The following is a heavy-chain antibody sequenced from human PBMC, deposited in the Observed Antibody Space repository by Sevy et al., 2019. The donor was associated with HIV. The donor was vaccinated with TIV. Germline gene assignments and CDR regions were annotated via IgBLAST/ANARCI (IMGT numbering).Heavy chain of an antibody. CDR1: GLTVNSNY. CDR2: IHSDDTT. CDR3: ARGKSGYGYALNY. D-gene: IGHD5-18*01. Sequence: GGSLRLSCAASGLTVNSNYMTWVRQAPGKGLEGVSLIHSDDTTYHADSVKDRFTISRENFKNTLYLHMSSLRAEDTAVYYCARGKSGYGYALNYWGQGTLVTVSS. J-gene: IGHJ4*02. V-gene: IGHV3-66*01.